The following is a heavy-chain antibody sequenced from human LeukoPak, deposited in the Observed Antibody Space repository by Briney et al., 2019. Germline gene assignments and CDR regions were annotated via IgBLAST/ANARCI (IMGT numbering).Heavy chain of an antibody. V-gene: IGHV3-33*06. CDR1: GFTFSSYG. D-gene: IGHD5-18*01. CDR3: AKDRRTAMAPTRANNWFDP. Sequence: PGGSLRLSCAASGFTFSSYGMHWVRQAPGKGLEWVAVIWYDGSNKYYADSVKGRFTISRDNSKNTLCLQMNSLRAEDTAVYYCAKDRRTAMAPTRANNWFDPWGQGTLVTVSS. CDR2: IWYDGSNK. J-gene: IGHJ5*02.